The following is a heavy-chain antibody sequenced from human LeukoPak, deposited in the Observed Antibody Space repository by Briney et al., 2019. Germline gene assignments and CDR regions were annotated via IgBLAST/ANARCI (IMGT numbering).Heavy chain of an antibody. D-gene: IGHD1-26*01. V-gene: IGHV3-53*01. Sequence: GGSLRLACAASGFTVSNNRLSWVRQAPGMGLEWVSTIYSDGNTYYPDSVKGRFTISRGGSKNTLYLQLNSLRTEDTAIYYCVREREGSNSEHWGQGTLVTVSS. CDR1: GFTVSNNR. CDR3: VREREGSNSEH. J-gene: IGHJ1*01. CDR2: IYSDGNT.